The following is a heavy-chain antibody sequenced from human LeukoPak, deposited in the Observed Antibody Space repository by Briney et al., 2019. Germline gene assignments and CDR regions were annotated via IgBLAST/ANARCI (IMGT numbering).Heavy chain of an antibody. V-gene: IGHV4-59*12. CDR1: GGSISSYY. CDR2: IYYSGTT. D-gene: IGHD6-13*01. CDR3: ARVPLDPGVAAAGTAFDI. J-gene: IGHJ3*02. Sequence: SETLSLTCAVSGGSISSYYWSWIRQPPGRGLEWIGYIYYSGTTNYNPSLKSRVTISVDTSKNQFSLKLSSVTAADTAVYYCARVPLDPGVAAAGTAFDIWGQGTMVTVSS.